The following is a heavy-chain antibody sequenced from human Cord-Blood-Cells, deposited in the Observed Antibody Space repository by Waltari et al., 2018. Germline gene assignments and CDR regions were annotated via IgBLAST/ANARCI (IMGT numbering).Heavy chain of an antibody. CDR2: IRSSDSTT. CDR3: ARDGVLLWFGELFDY. D-gene: IGHD3-10*01. Sequence: EVQLVESGGGLVQPGGSLRLSCAASGFTFCSYEMNWVRQDPGKGVGWVSSIRSSDSTTYCADSVNCRFTLSRDNAKNSLYLPMNSLRAEATAVYYCARDGVLLWFGELFDYWGQGTLVTVSS. J-gene: IGHJ4*02. V-gene: IGHV3-48*03. CDR1: GFTFCSYE.